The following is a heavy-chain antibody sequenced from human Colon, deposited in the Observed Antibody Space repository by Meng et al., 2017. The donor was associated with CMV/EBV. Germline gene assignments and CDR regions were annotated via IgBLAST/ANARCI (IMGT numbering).Heavy chain of an antibody. CDR2: IYPTDSNT. J-gene: IGHJ4*02. V-gene: IGHV5-51*01. CDR3: ARHAGGSNPLDF. Sequence: GGSLRLSCKGSGYSFGSYWIAWMRQMPGKGLEWMGIIYPTDSNTKYSPSFHGQVTISVDRSINTAYLQWSSLKASDIAVYFCARHAGGSNPLDFWGQGTLVTVSS. CDR1: GYSFGSYW. D-gene: IGHD2-15*01.